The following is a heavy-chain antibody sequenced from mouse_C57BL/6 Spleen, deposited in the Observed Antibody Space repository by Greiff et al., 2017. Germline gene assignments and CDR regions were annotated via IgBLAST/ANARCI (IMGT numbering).Heavy chain of an antibody. CDR2: IYPGNSGT. CDR1: GYTFTSYW. D-gene: IGHD1-1*01. V-gene: IGHV1-5*01. J-gene: IGHJ2*01. CDR3: TFITTVVADYFDY. Sequence: VHVKQSGTVLARPGASVKMSCKTSGYTFTSYWMHWVKQRPGQGLEWIGAIYPGNSGTSYNQKFKGKATLPAVTSASTAYMELSSLTNEDSAVYSCTFITTVVADYFDYWGQGTTLTVSS.